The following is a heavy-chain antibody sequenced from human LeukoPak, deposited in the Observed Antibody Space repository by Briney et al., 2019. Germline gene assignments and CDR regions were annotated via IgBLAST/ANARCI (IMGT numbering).Heavy chain of an antibody. CDR2: ISGSGGST. Sequence: GGSLRLSCAASGFTFSSYGMIWVRQAPGKGLEWVSGISGSGGSTYLADSVKGRFTISRDNSKNTLYLEMNSLRADDTAVYYCAKDRPTVYSSSWLHFLDSWGQGTLVTISS. J-gene: IGHJ4*02. D-gene: IGHD6-13*01. V-gene: IGHV3-23*01. CDR1: GFTFSSYG. CDR3: AKDRPTVYSSSWLHFLDS.